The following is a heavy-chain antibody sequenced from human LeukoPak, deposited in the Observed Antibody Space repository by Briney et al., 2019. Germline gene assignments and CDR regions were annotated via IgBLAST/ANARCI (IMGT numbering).Heavy chain of an antibody. J-gene: IGHJ4*02. D-gene: IGHD3-22*01. CDR1: GFTFSSYS. Sequence: GSLRRSCAASGFTFSSYSMNWVRQAPGKGLEWVSSISSSSSYVYYADSVKGRFTISRDNAKNSLYLQMNSLRAEDTAVYYCARAEYYYDSSGYPTHWGQGTLVTVSS. V-gene: IGHV3-21*01. CDR2: ISSSSSYV. CDR3: ARAEYYYDSSGYPTH.